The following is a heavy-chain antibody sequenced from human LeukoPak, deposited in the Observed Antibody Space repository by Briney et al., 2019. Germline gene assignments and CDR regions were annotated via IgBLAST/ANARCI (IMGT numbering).Heavy chain of an antibody. CDR3: AKGRGYCSGGSCPALGGMDV. D-gene: IGHD2-15*01. J-gene: IGHJ6*04. Sequence: GRSLRLSCAASGFTFSSYGMHWVRQAPGKGLEWVAVIWYDGSNKYYADSVKGRFTISRDNSKNTLYLQMNSLRAEDTAVYYCAKGRGYCSGGSCPALGGMDVWGKGTTVTVSS. V-gene: IGHV3-33*06. CDR1: GFTFSSYG. CDR2: IWYDGSNK.